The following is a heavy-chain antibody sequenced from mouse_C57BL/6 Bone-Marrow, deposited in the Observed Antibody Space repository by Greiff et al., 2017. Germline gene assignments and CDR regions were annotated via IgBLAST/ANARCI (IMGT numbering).Heavy chain of an antibody. J-gene: IGHJ3*01. D-gene: IGHD2-2*01. V-gene: IGHV5-12*01. CDR3: ARAVTTVPPFAY. CDR1: GFTFSDYY. Sequence: EVQLVESGGGLVQPGGSLKLSCAASGFTFSDYYMYWVRQTPEKRLEWVAYISNGGGSTYYPDTVKGRFTISRDNAKNTLYLQMSRLKSEDTAMYYCARAVTTVPPFAYWGQGTLVTVSA. CDR2: ISNGGGST.